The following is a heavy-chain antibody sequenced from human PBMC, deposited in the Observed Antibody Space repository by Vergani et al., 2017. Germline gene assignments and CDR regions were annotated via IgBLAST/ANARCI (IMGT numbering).Heavy chain of an antibody. CDR2: IYHSGST. Sequence: QLQLQESGPGLVKPSQTLSLTCAVSGGSISSGGYSWSWIRQPPGKGLEWIGYIYHSGSTYYNPSLKSRVTISVDRSKNQFSLKLSSVTAADTAVYYCARGAAAPFPWDVWGKGTTVTVSS. V-gene: IGHV4-30-2*01. D-gene: IGHD6-13*01. J-gene: IGHJ6*03. CDR1: GGSISSGGYS. CDR3: ARGAAAPFPWDV.